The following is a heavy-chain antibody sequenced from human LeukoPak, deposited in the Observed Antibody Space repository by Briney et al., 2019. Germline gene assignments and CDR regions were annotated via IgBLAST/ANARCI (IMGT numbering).Heavy chain of an antibody. Sequence: GGSLRLSCAASGFTFSDYYMSWIRQAPGKGLEWVSYISSSGSTIYYADSVKGRFTISRDNAKNSLYLQMNSLRAEDTAVYYCARRSAAYYYYGMGVWGQGTTVTVSS. J-gene: IGHJ6*02. CDR2: ISSSGSTI. D-gene: IGHD6-25*01. V-gene: IGHV3-11*01. CDR1: GFTFSDYY. CDR3: ARRSAAYYYYGMGV.